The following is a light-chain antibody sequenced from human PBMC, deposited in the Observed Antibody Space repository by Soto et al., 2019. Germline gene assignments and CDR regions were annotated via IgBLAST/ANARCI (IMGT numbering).Light chain of an antibody. CDR2: GAS. CDR3: QQYGSSPVT. V-gene: IGKV3-20*01. CDR1: QSVSSSY. Sequence: EIVLTQSPGTLSLSPGERATLSCRASQSVSSSYLAWYQQKPSQAPRLLIYGASSRATGIPDRFSGSGSGTDFTLTISRLETEDFAVYYCQQYGSSPVTFGKGTKLEIK. J-gene: IGKJ2*01.